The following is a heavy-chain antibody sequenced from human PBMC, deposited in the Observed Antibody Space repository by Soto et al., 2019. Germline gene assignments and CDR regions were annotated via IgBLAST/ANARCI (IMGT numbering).Heavy chain of an antibody. Sequence: GGSLRLSCAAPGFTFSSFAMNWVRQAPGKGLEWVSGISVSGGATYYADSVRGRFTVSRDNSKNSVFLQMNSLRAEDTAVYFCAKGMYYYDSSGYRLFDYWGQGTLVTVSS. D-gene: IGHD3-22*01. CDR1: GFTFSSFA. CDR2: ISVSGGAT. V-gene: IGHV3-23*01. J-gene: IGHJ4*02. CDR3: AKGMYYYDSSGYRLFDY.